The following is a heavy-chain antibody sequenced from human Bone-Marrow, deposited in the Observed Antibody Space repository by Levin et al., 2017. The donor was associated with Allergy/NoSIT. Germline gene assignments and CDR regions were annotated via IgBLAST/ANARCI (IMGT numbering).Heavy chain of an antibody. Sequence: TTSETLSLTCAVYGGSFSGYYWSWIRQPPGKGLEWIGEINHSGSTNYNPSLKSRVTISVDTSKNQFSLKLSSVTAADTAVYYCARESGSITMVRGVILDAFDIWGQGTMVTVSS. CDR2: INHSGST. CDR1: GGSFSGYY. J-gene: IGHJ3*02. V-gene: IGHV4-34*01. CDR3: ARESGSITMVRGVILDAFDI. D-gene: IGHD3-10*01.